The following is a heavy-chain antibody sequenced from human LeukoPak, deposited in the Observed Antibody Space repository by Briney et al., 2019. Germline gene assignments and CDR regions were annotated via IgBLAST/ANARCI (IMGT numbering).Heavy chain of an antibody. J-gene: IGHJ4*02. CDR3: VLRGGATDY. V-gene: IGHV3-23*01. D-gene: IGHD3-16*01. Sequence: GGSLRLSCAASGFTFSTYAMSWVRQAPGKGLEWVSAIAGSGGSTYYADSVKGRFTISRDNSKNTLYLQMNSLRAEDTAVYYCVLRGGATDYWGQGTLVTVSS. CDR1: GFTFSTYA. CDR2: IAGSGGST.